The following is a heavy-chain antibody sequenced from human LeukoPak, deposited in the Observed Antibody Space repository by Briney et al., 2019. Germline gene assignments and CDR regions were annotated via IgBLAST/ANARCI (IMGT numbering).Heavy chain of an antibody. J-gene: IGHJ4*02. V-gene: IGHV4-39*01. D-gene: IGHD1-26*01. Sequence: SETLSLTCTVSGGSISSSSYYWGWIRQPPGKGLEWIGSIYYSGSTYYNPSLKSRVTISVDTSKNQFSLKLSSVTAADTAVYYCARSALHRATLLGGRKGSYFDYWGQGTLVTVSS. CDR1: GGSISSSSYY. CDR2: IYYSGST. CDR3: ARSALHRATLLGGRKGSYFDY.